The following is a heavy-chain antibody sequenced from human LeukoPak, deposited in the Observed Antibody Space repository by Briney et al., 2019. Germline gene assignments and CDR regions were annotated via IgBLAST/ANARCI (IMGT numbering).Heavy chain of an antibody. Sequence: ASVKVSCTASGYRFLNYGISWLRQAPGQGLEWMGWVLPYNAKTKYSLKFQGRLTMTTHTLTNSPFLELTNLRPAHTATYYCTRYFSAKKATITDIWGQGTMVVVSS. D-gene: IGHD2-15*01. CDR2: VLPYNAKT. CDR3: TRYFSAKKATITDI. V-gene: IGHV1-18*01. J-gene: IGHJ4*02. CDR1: GYRFLNYG.